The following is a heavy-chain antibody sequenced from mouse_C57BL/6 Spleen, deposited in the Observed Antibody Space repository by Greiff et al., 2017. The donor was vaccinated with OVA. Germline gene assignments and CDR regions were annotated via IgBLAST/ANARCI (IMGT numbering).Heavy chain of an antibody. V-gene: IGHV5-17*01. CDR2: ISSGSSTI. CDR3: ARGENSYFDY. Sequence: VAYISSGSSTIYYADTVKGRFTISRDNAKNTLFLQMTSLRSEDTAMYYCARGENSYFDYWGQGTTLTVSS. J-gene: IGHJ2*01.